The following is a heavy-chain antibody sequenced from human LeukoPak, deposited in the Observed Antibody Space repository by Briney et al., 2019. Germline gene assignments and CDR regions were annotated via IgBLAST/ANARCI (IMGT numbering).Heavy chain of an antibody. J-gene: IGHJ4*02. D-gene: IGHD3-22*01. Sequence: PGGSLRLSCAASGFTFSSYWMNWVRQAPGKGLEWVSVIYSGGSTYYADSVKGRFTISRDNSKNTLYLQMNSLRAEDTAVYYCARDFTMIEPGYWGQGTLVTVSS. CDR3: ARDFTMIEPGY. V-gene: IGHV3-66*01. CDR1: GFTFSSYW. CDR2: IYSGGST.